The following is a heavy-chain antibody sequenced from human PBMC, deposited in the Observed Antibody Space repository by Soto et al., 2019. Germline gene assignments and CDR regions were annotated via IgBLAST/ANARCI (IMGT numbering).Heavy chain of an antibody. CDR2: IYYAGTT. D-gene: IGHD2-15*01. Sequence: SETLSLTCSVSGGSLSGYYWTWTRQPPGKGLEWTGYIYYAGTTTYNPSLKNRVTISLDTSASTAYMELSSLRSEDTAVYYCARDLGGWPDYWGQGTLVTVSS. CDR3: ARDLGGWPDY. CDR1: GGSLSGYY. J-gene: IGHJ4*02. V-gene: IGHV4-59*01.